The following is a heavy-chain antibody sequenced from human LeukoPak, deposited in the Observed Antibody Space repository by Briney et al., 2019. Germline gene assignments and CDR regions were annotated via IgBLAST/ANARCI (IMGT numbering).Heavy chain of an antibody. CDR3: ARDLALYCSTTSCQDAFDT. CDR1: GYTFANYG. J-gene: IGHJ3*02. CDR2: ISAYHGIT. V-gene: IGHV1-18*01. D-gene: IGHD2-2*01. Sequence: ASVKVSCKASGYTFANYGITWVRQAPGQGLEWMGWISAYHGITNYAQKLQGRVTMTTDTSTSTAYMELRSLRSDDTAVFYCARDLALYCSTTSCQDAFDTWGQGTMVTVSS.